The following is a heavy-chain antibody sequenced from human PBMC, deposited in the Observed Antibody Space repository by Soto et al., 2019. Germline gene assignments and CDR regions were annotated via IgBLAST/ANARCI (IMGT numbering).Heavy chain of an antibody. Sequence: QNQGKGLEWIGEINHSGSTNYNPSLKSRVTISVDTSKNQFSLKLSSVTAADTAVYYCARGRGSYCSSTSCYLSYYGMDVWCHAPTVTVS. CDR3: ARGRGSYCSSTSCYLSYYGMDV. CDR2: INHSGST. V-gene: IGHV4-34*01. J-gene: IGHJ6*02. D-gene: IGHD2-2*01.